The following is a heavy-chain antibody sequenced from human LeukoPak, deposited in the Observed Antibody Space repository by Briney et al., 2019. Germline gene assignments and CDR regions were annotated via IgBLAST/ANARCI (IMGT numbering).Heavy chain of an antibody. CDR2: IYYTGST. V-gene: IGHV4-59*01. CDR3: ARLPGDYGAFDI. CDR1: GGSINNYY. J-gene: IGHJ3*02. D-gene: IGHD3-16*01. Sequence: SETLSLTCTVSGGSINNYYWSWVRQPPGAGLEWLAYIYYTGSTNYNPSLKTRLTISVDTSKNQFSLKLSSVTAADTAVYYCARLPGDYGAFDIWGQGTMVTVSS.